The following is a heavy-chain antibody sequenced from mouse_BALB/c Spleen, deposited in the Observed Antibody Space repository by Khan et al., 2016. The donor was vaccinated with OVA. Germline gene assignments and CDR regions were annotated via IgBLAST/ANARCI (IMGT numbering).Heavy chain of an antibody. V-gene: IGHV5-4*02. CDR2: ISEGTTYI. CDR3: TRGYYGDPFAY. J-gene: IGHJ3*01. D-gene: IGHD2-13*01. CDR1: GFTFSDYY. Sequence: EVELVESGGGLVKPGGSLKLSCAASGFTFSDYYMYWVRQTPEKRLEWVATISEGTTYIYYPDNVKGRFTISRDNAKNNLYLQMSSLKSEDTAMYYCTRGYYGDPFAYWGQGTLVTVSA.